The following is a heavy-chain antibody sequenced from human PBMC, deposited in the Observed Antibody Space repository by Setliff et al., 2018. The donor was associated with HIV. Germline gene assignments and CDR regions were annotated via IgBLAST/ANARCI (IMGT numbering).Heavy chain of an antibody. V-gene: IGHV3-64*02. CDR2: ISSNGGST. Sequence: GGSLRLSCAASGFTFSSYAMHWVRQAPGKGLEYVSAISSNGGSTCYADSVKGRFTISRDNSKNTLYLQMGSLRAEDMAVYYCARAKVAGGDAFDIWGQGTMVTVSS. D-gene: IGHD2-15*01. J-gene: IGHJ3*02. CDR1: GFTFSSYA. CDR3: ARAKVAGGDAFDI.